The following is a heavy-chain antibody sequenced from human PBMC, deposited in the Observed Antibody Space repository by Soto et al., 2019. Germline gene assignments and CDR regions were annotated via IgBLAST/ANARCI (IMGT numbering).Heavy chain of an antibody. J-gene: IGHJ5*02. CDR2: IIPIFGTA. CDR3: ARDIIAAAGSGWFDT. CDR1: GGTFSSYT. D-gene: IGHD6-13*01. Sequence: ASVKVSCKASGGTFSSYTISLLRHSPGQWLECMLGIIPIFGTANYAQKFQGRATITADEPTSTAYMELSSLRSEDTAVYYRARDIIAAAGSGWFDTWGQGTLVTVSS. V-gene: IGHV1-69*13.